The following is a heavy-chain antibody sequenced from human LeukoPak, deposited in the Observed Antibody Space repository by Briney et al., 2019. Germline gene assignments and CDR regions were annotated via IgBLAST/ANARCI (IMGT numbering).Heavy chain of an antibody. CDR2: INPNSGGT. Sequence: GASVKVSCKASGYTFTGHYMHWVRQAPGQGLEWMGWINPNSGGTNYAQKFQGRVTMTRDTSISTAYMELSRLRSDDTAVYYCARDGSGSYYWNWLDPWGQGTLVTVSS. CDR1: GYTFTGHY. D-gene: IGHD3-10*01. CDR3: ARDGSGSYYWNWLDP. V-gene: IGHV1-2*02. J-gene: IGHJ5*02.